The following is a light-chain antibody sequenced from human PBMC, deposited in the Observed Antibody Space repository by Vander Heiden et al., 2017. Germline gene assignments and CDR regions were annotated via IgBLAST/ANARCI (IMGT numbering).Light chain of an antibody. CDR3: QSYDNSLSASV. CDR2: GGS. CDR1: GSNIGAGSG. V-gene: IGLV1-40*01. J-gene: IGLJ2*01. Sequence: QSVLTQPPSVSGAPGQMVTISCTGTGSNIGAGSGCHWYQHLPGTAPKVLIYGGSDRPSGVPDRFSGSKSGTSASLAITGLQAEDEADYYCQSYDNSLSASVFGGGTKLTVL.